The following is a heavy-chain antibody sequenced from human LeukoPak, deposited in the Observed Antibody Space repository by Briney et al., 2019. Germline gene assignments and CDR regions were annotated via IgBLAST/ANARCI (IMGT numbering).Heavy chain of an antibody. J-gene: IGHJ4*02. V-gene: IGHV1-8*01. Sequence: ASVKVSCKASGYTFTSYDINWVRQATGQGLEWMGWMNPNSGNTGYAQKFQGRVTMTRNTFISTAYMELSSLRSEDTAVYYCASPLTGTTRGGFDYWGQGTLVTVSS. CDR2: MNPNSGNT. CDR3: ASPLTGTTRGGFDY. D-gene: IGHD1-7*01. CDR1: GYTFTSYD.